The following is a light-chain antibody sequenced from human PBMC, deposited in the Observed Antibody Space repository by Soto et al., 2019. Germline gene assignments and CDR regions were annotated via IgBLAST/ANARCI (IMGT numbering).Light chain of an antibody. Sequence: PGERVTLSCRASQSVSSSYLTWYQQKPGQAPRLLIYGASTRATSIPARFSGSGSGTDFTLTISSLQPEDFAVYYCQPDYNLPRLTFGGGNKVEIK. CDR2: GAS. J-gene: IGKJ4*01. V-gene: IGKV3D-7*01. CDR3: QPDYNLPRLT. CDR1: QSVSSSY.